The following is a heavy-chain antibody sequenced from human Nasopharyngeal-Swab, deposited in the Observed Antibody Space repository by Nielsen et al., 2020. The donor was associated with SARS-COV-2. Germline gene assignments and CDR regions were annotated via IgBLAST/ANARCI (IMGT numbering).Heavy chain of an antibody. V-gene: IGHV4-31*02. J-gene: IGHJ4*02. CDR3: ARGGAARPGFDY. Sequence: PGKGLEWIGYIYYSGSTYYNPSLKSRVTISVDTSKNQFSLKLSSVTAADTAVYYCARGGAARPGFDYWGQGTLATVSS. D-gene: IGHD6-6*01. CDR2: IYYSGST.